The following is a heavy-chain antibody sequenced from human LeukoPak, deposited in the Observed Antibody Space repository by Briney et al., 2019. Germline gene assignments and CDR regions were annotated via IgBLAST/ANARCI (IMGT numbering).Heavy chain of an antibody. CDR2: IKQDGSEA. CDR1: EFTFNRYW. J-gene: IGHJ4*02. Sequence: GGSVRLSCAASEFTFNRYWMSWVRQAPGKGLQWVANIKQDGSEAHYVDSVKGRFTISRDNAKNSLSLQMNSLNVDDTGVYFCTRDALFGSGRKHLDFWSQGTLVSVSS. D-gene: IGHD3-10*01. V-gene: IGHV3-7*04. CDR3: TRDALFGSGRKHLDF.